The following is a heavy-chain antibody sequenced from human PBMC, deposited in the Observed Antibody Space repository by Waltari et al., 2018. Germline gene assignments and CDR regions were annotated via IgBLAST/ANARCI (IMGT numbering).Heavy chain of an antibody. CDR1: GGSISSSSYY. V-gene: IGHV4-39*01. CDR2: IYYSGST. Sequence: QLQLQESGPGLVKPSETLSLTCTVPGGSISSSSYYWGWIRQPPGKGLEWIGSIYYSGSTSYNPSLKSRVTISVDTSKNQFSLKLSSVTAADTAVYYCASPNAPYYFDYWGQGTLVTVSS. J-gene: IGHJ4*02. CDR3: ASPNAPYYFDY.